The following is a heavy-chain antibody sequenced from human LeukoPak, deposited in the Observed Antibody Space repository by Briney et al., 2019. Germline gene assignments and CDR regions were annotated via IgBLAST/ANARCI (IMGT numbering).Heavy chain of an antibody. D-gene: IGHD6-19*01. CDR2: IYSGGST. Sequence: GGSLRLSCAASGFIVSSNYMSWVRQAPGKGLEGVSVIYSGGSTYYADSVKGRFTISRDTSKNTLFLQMNSLRAEDTAVYYCARNDFGSGWLGDYWGQGTLVTVFS. CDR3: ARNDFGSGWLGDY. CDR1: GFIVSSNY. V-gene: IGHV3-53*01. J-gene: IGHJ4*02.